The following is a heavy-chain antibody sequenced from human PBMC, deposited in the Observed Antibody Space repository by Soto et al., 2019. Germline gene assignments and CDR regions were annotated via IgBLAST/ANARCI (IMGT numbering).Heavy chain of an antibody. Sequence: QVQLVESGGGVVPLGRSLRLSCAASGFMFTTYGLHWVRQAPGKGLEWVAVIWYDGSNQYYADSVKGRFTISRDNSKNILYLEMNSVRVEDTAVYYCVKDHCGGDCYSDPYFDYWGQGTLVTVSS. CDR3: VKDHCGGDCYSDPYFDY. CDR1: GFMFTTYG. V-gene: IGHV3-33*06. D-gene: IGHD2-21*02. CDR2: IWYDGSNQ. J-gene: IGHJ4*02.